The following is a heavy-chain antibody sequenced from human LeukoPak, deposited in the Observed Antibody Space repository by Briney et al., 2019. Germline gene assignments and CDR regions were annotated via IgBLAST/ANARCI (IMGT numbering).Heavy chain of an antibody. CDR2: IIGNGGST. D-gene: IGHD6-19*01. J-gene: IGHJ4*02. CDR1: GLILSTYA. V-gene: IGHV3-23*01. CDR3: ASVIGAEPGKGYFDY. Sequence: PGGSLRLSCATSGLILSTYALSWVRQPPRKGLDWASSIIGNGGSTYHADSVKCRFTISRDSSKNTRSRQMNSLRAEDTATCYCASVIGAEPGKGYFDYWGQGTLVTVSS.